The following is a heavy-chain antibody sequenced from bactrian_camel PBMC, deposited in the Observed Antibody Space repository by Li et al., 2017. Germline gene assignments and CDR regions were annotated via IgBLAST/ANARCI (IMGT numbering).Heavy chain of an antibody. V-gene: IGHV3S1*01. J-gene: IGHJ4*01. Sequence: VQLVESGGGTVQAGGSLTLSCAVSGIDHHACMAWFRQAPGKEREGVAVIYTNDGSTDYADSVKGRFTIAQDNAKNTLYLQMNSLKPEDTAMYYCAADQIPVLDRWRWYRGLVFNYWGQGTQVTVS. CDR2: IYTNDGST. CDR3: AADQIPVLDRWRWYRGLVFNY. D-gene: IGHD6*01. CDR1: GIDHHAC.